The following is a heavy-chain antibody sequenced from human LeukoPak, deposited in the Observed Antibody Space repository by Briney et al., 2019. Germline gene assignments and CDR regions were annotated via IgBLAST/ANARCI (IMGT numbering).Heavy chain of an antibody. CDR3: AKDMYYDFWSGYPDY. CDR2: IRYDGSNK. J-gene: IGHJ4*02. V-gene: IGHV3-30*02. D-gene: IGHD3-3*01. CDR1: GFTFSSYG. Sequence: GGSLRLSCAASGFTFSSYGMHWVRQAPGKGLEWVAFIRYDGSNKYYGDSVKGRFTISRDNSKNTLYLQMNSLRAEDTAVYYCAKDMYYDFWSGYPDYWGQGTLVTVSS.